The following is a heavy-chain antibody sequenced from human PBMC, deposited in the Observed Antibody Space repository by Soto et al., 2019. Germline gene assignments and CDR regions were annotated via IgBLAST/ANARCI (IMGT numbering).Heavy chain of an antibody. CDR1: GFTFGSYG. D-gene: IGHD5-12*01. CDR3: AKGSRDGYNSNWFDP. V-gene: IGHV3-30*18. J-gene: IGHJ5*02. Sequence: GGSLRLSCAVSGFTFGSYGVHWVRQAPGKGLEWVAVISYDGSNKYYAASVKGRFTISRDNSKNTLYVQMNSLRAEDTAVYYCAKGSRDGYNSNWFDPWGQGTLVTVSS. CDR2: ISYDGSNK.